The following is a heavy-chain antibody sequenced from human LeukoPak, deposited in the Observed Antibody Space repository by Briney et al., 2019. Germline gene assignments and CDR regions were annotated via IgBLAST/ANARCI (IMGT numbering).Heavy chain of an antibody. D-gene: IGHD2-2*01. CDR2: IIPIFGTA. CDR3: ARDRDVVVPAAIGYYYYYYMDV. J-gene: IGHJ6*03. V-gene: IGHV1-69*05. Sequence: VASVKVSCKASGGTFSSYSIRWVRQATGQGLEWMGRIIPIFGTANYAQKFQGRVTITTEESTSTAYMEVNSLTYQDTAVYYCARDRDVVVPAAIGYYYYYYMDVWGKGTTVTVSS. CDR1: GGTFSSYS.